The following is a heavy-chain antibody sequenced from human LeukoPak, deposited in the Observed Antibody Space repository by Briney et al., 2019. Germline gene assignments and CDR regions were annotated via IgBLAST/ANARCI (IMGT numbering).Heavy chain of an antibody. CDR2: ISSSSSYI. CDR3: ATMVTSPTYYYDSSGYEDY. CDR1: GFTFSSYS. V-gene: IGHV3-21*04. Sequence: GGSLRLSCAASGFTFSSYSMNWVRQAPGKGLEWVSSISSSSSYIYYADSVKGRFTISRDNAKNSLYLQMNSLRAEDTAVYYCATMVTSPTYYYDSSGYEDYWGQGTLVTVSS. D-gene: IGHD3-22*01. J-gene: IGHJ4*02.